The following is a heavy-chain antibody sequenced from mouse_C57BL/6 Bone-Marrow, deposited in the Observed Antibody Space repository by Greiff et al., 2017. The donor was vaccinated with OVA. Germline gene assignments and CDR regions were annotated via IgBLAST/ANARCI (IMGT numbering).Heavy chain of an antibody. CDR2: INPSNGGT. D-gene: IGHD1-1*01. Sequence: QVQLQQPGTELVKPGASVKLSCKASGYTFTSYWMHWVKQRPGQGLEWIGNINPSNGGTNYNEKFKSKATLTVDKSSSTAYMQLSSLTSEDSAVYYWARDITTVVATYYFDYWGQGTTLTVSS. CDR3: ARDITTVVATYYFDY. J-gene: IGHJ2*01. CDR1: GYTFTSYW. V-gene: IGHV1-53*01.